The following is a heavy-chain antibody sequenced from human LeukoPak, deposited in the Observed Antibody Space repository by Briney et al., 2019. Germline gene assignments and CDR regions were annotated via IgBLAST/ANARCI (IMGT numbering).Heavy chain of an antibody. V-gene: IGHV1-69*13. CDR3: ARGVEDYGFPHVLDY. D-gene: IGHD4-17*01. CDR1: GGTFSSYG. CDR2: IIPIFGTA. Sequence: SVKVSCKASGGTFSSYGISWVRQAPGQGLEWMGGIIPIFGTANYAQKFQGRVTITADESTSTAYMELSSLRSEDTAVYYCARGVEDYGFPHVLDYWGQGTLVTVSS. J-gene: IGHJ4*02.